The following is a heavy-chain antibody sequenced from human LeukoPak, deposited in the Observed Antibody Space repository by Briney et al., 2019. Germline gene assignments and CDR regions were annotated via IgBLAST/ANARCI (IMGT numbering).Heavy chain of an antibody. J-gene: IGHJ4*02. V-gene: IGHV4-39*07. CDR3: AREGGDSSGYYHDY. CDR2: IYYGGTT. D-gene: IGHD3-22*01. Sequence: SETLSLTCTVSGGSISSGGYYWSWIRQHPGKGLEWIGSIYYGGTTYYNPSLNSRVTISVDTSKNQFSLKLSSVTAADTAVYYCAREGGDSSGYYHDYWGQGSLVTVSS. CDR1: GGSISSGGYY.